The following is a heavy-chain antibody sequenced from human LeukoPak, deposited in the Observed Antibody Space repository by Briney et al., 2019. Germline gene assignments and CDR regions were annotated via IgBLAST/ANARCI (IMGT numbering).Heavy chain of an antibody. CDR3: ARGYQRYFDWLLTFDY. V-gene: IGHV4-61*02. CDR1: GGSISSGSYY. Sequence: TSETLSLTCTVSGGSISSGSYYWSWIRQPAGKGLEWIGRIYTSGSTNYNPSLKSRVTISVDTSKNQFSLKLSSVTAADTAVYYCARGYQRYFDWLLTFDYWGQGTLVTVSS. CDR2: IYTSGST. D-gene: IGHD3-9*01. J-gene: IGHJ4*02.